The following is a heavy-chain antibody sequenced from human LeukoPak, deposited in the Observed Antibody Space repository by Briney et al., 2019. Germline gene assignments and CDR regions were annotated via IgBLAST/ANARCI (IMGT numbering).Heavy chain of an antibody. V-gene: IGHV4-59*01. CDR3: AIGVWAAAGPLDY. J-gene: IGHJ4*02. Sequence: KASETLSLTCTVSGGSISSYYWSWIRQPPGKGLEWIGYIYYSGSTNYNPSLKSRITISVDTSKNQFSLKLSSVTAADTAVYYCAIGVWAAAGPLDYWGQGTLVTVSS. CDR1: GGSISSYY. CDR2: IYYSGST. D-gene: IGHD6-13*01.